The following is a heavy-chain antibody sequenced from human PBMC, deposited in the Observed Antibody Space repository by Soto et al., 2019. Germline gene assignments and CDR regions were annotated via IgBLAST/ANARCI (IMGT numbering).Heavy chain of an antibody. D-gene: IGHD1-26*01. V-gene: IGHV3-23*01. CDR3: AKGIVSVVTSKGLDY. CDR2: ISGSGITT. J-gene: IGHJ4*02. Sequence: PLGSLILSFTPSGFPFSTYAMTWFPQPPVKGLDWVASISGSGITTDSADSVKVRFTVSIDNSKSRQYLEMDSLRVEDTAVYFCAKGIVSVVTSKGLDYWGQGTLGTVS. CDR1: GFPFSTYA.